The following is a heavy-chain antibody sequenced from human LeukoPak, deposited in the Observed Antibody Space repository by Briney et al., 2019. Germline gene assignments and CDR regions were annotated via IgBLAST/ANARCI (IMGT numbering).Heavy chain of an antibody. CDR2: ISYDGSNK. CDR3: ARESSGWYDDAFDI. V-gene: IGHV3-30*04. Sequence: GXPRLSCAASGFTFSSYAMHWVRQAPGKGLEWVAVISYDGSNKYYADSVKGRFTISRDNSKNTLYLQMNSLRAEDTAVYYCARESSGWYDDAFDIWGQGTMVTVSS. CDR1: GFTFSSYA. J-gene: IGHJ3*02. D-gene: IGHD6-19*01.